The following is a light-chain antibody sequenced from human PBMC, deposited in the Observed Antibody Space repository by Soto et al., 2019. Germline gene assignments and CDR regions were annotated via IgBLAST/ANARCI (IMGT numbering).Light chain of an antibody. Sequence: DIQMTQSPSTLSGSVVDRVTITCVASQAISSWLAWYQQKPGKAPKLLIYKASTLKSGVPSRFSGSGSGTEFTLTISSLQPDDFATYYCQHYNSYSEAFGQGTKVDIK. J-gene: IGKJ1*01. CDR1: QAISSW. V-gene: IGKV1-5*03. CDR2: KAS. CDR3: QHYNSYSEA.